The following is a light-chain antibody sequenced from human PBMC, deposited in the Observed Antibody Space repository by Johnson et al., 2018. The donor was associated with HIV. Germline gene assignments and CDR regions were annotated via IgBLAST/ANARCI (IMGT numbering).Light chain of an antibody. J-gene: IGLJ1*01. CDR1: SSNIENNY. Sequence: QSVLTQPPSVSAAPGQKVTISCSGSSSNIENNYVSWYQHLPGTAPKVLIYENSKRPSSIPDRFSGSKSGTSATLDITGLQIGDEADYYCGTWDNSLNVYVFGTGTKVTVL. V-gene: IGLV1-51*02. CDR2: ENS. CDR3: GTWDNSLNVYV.